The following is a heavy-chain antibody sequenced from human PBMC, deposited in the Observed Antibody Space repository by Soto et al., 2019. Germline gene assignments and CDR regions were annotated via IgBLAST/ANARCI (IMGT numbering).Heavy chain of an antibody. Sequence: PGGSLRLSCAASVFIFIDFYMSWIRQVPGKGLEWLSKIRSSSSSTDYADSVKGRFTISRDNAKNSLYLQMSSLRAEDTAVYYCARDRGGGLIFGGYYGMDVWGQVTTVTVSS. CDR3: ARDRGGGLIFGGYYGMDV. CDR2: IRSSSSST. V-gene: IGHV3-11*06. J-gene: IGHJ6*02. D-gene: IGHD2-15*01. CDR1: VFIFIDFY.